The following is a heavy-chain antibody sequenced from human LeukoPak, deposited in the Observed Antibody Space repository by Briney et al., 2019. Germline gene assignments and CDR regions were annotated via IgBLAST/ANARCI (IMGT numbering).Heavy chain of an antibody. CDR3: ARDHNYGSGSDAFDI. CDR1: GGSISSGGYS. D-gene: IGHD3-10*01. CDR2: IYHSGST. Sequence: SQTLSLTCAVSGGSISSGGYSWSWIRQPPGKGLEWIGYIYHSGSTYYNPSLKSRVTISVDTSKNQFSLKLSSVTAADTAVYYCARDHNYGSGSDAFDIWGQGTMVTVSS. V-gene: IGHV4-30-2*01. J-gene: IGHJ3*02.